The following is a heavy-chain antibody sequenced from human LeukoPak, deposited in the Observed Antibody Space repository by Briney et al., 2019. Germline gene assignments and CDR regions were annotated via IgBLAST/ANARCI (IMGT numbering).Heavy chain of an antibody. J-gene: IGHJ6*02. CDR1: GYTFTGYY. V-gene: IGHV1-2*04. Sequence: GASVKVSCKASGYTFTGYYMHWVRQAPGQGLEWMGWINPNSGGTNYAQKLQGWVTMTRDTSISTAYMELSRLRSDDTAVYYCARGAPRCSSTSCRGYYYYYGMDVWGQGTTVTVSS. D-gene: IGHD2-2*01. CDR2: INPNSGGT. CDR3: ARGAPRCSSTSCRGYYYYYGMDV.